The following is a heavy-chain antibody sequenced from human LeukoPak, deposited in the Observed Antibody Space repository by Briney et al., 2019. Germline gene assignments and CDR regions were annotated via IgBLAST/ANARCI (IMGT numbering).Heavy chain of an antibody. CDR2: INVGNGNT. Sequence: GASVKVSCKASGYIFTGYSMHWVRQAPGQSLEWMGWINVGNGNTKYSQKFQGRVTITRDTSASTAYMELSSLRSEDTAVYYCAKGYSGYDYAFDIWGQGTMVTVSS. D-gene: IGHD5-12*01. CDR3: AKGYSGYDYAFDI. CDR1: GYIFTGYS. J-gene: IGHJ3*02. V-gene: IGHV1-3*01.